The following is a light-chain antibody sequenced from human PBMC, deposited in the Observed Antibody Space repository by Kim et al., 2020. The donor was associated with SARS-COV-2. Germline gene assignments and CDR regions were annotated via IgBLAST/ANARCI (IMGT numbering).Light chain of an antibody. CDR3: QTYDSSLSGYV. CDR2: DNT. Sequence: VTLTCSGGSSNVGAGFDVHWYQKLPGAAPKLLIFDNTSRPSGVPDRFSGSKSGTSAALAITGLQAEDEADYYCQTYDSSLSGYVFGTGTKVTVL. J-gene: IGLJ1*01. CDR1: SSNVGAGFD. V-gene: IGLV1-40*01.